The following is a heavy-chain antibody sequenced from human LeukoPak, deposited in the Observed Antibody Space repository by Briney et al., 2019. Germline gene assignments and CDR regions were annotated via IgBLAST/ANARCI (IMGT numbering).Heavy chain of an antibody. CDR1: GYTFIDYY. D-gene: IGHD2-2*01. CDR3: ARAIRNQLLSDY. V-gene: IGHV1-8*02. CDR2: MNPNSGNT. Sequence: ASVKVSCKASGYTFIDYYVHWVRQAPGQGLEWMGWMNPNSGNTGYAQKFQGRVTMTGDTSISTAYMELSSLISDDTAVYYCARAIRNQLLSDYWGQGTLVTVSS. J-gene: IGHJ4*02.